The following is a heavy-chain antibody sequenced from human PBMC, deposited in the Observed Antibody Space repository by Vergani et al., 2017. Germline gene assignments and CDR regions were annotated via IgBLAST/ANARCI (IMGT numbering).Heavy chain of an antibody. Sequence: QVQLVESGGGVVQPGRSLRLSCAASGFTFNQYGMHWVRQAPGKGLEWVAVTWYDGNNKQYADSVKGRFTISRDNSKNTLYLQMTDLRAEDTATYYCAKVCGSTSCTCGGGAFDVWGQGRMVTVSS. J-gene: IGHJ3*01. CDR3: AKVCGSTSCTCGGGAFDV. V-gene: IGHV3-33*06. D-gene: IGHD2-2*01. CDR2: TWYDGNNK. CDR1: GFTFNQYG.